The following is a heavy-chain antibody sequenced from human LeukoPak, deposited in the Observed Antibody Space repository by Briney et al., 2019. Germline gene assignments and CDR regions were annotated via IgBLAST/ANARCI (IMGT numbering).Heavy chain of an antibody. J-gene: IGHJ3*02. V-gene: IGHV3-74*01. Sequence: GGSLRLSCAASGFTFSSYWMHWVRQAPGKGLVWVSRINSDGSSTSYADSVKGRFTISRDNAKNSLYLQMNSLRAEDTAVYYCASSGGSYSAFDIWGQGTMVTVSS. CDR2: INSDGSST. CDR1: GFTFSSYW. CDR3: ASSGGSYSAFDI. D-gene: IGHD1-26*01.